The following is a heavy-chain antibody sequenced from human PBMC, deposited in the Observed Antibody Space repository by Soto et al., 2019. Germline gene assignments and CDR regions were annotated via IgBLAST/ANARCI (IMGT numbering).Heavy chain of an antibody. Sequence: SETLSLTCTVSGDSIISNNNYWSWIRQPPEEGLEWIGEINHSGITNYNASLKSRVTISVDTSKKQLSLKVFSVTAADTAVYYCTGRKLPYYDSIWHEAFRIWGQGTLVTVSS. CDR1: GDSIISNNNY. CDR3: TGRKLPYYDSIWHEAFRI. V-gene: IGHV4-39*07. J-gene: IGHJ3*02. D-gene: IGHD3-9*01. CDR2: INHSGIT.